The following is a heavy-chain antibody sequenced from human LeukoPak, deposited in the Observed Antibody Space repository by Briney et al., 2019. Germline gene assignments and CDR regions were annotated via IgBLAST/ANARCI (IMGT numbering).Heavy chain of an antibody. CDR2: MNPNSGNT. CDR3: ARVVIRVVPAAHDAFDI. D-gene: IGHD2-2*01. CDR1: GYTFTSYD. Sequence: ASVKVSCKASGYTFTSYDINWVRQATGQGLEWMGWMNPNSGNTGYAQEFQGRVTITRNTSISTAYMELSSLRSEDTAVYYCARVVIRVVPAAHDAFDIWGQGTMVTVSS. J-gene: IGHJ3*02. V-gene: IGHV1-8*03.